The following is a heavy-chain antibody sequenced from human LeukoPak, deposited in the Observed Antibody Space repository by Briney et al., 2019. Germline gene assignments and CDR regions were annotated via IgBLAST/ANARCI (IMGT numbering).Heavy chain of an antibody. V-gene: IGHV4-39*07. CDR2: IYYSGST. Sequence: SETLSLTCTVSGGSISSSSYYWGWIRQPPGKGLEWIGSIYYSGSTYYNPSLKSRVTISVDTSKNQFSLKLSSVTAADTAVYYCARGGANAGTTPLDYWGQGTLVTVSS. J-gene: IGHJ4*02. CDR3: ARGGANAGTTPLDY. CDR1: GGSISSSSYY. D-gene: IGHD1-1*01.